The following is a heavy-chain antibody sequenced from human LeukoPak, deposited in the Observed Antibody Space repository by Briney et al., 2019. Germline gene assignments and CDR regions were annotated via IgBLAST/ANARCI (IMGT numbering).Heavy chain of an antibody. V-gene: IGHV3-53*01. CDR3: ARTYSSGWYSDYGMDV. J-gene: IGHJ6*04. D-gene: IGHD6-19*01. CDR2: IYSGGST. CDR1: GFTVSSNY. Sequence: PGGSLRLSCAASGFTVSSNYMSWVRQAPGKGLEWVSVIYSGGSTYYADSVKGRFTISRDNSKNTLYLQMNSLRAEDTAVYYCARTYSSGWYSDYGMDVWGKGTTVTVSS.